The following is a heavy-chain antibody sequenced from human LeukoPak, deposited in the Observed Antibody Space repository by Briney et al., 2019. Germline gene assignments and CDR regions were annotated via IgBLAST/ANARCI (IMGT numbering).Heavy chain of an antibody. Sequence: GRSLRLSCAASGFTFSSYAMHWVRQAPGNGLEWVAVISYDGSNKYYADSVKGRFTISRVNSKNTLYLQMNSLRTEDTAIYYCAREDSSASYYFDYWGQGTLVTVSS. V-gene: IGHV3-30-3*01. J-gene: IGHJ4*02. CDR2: ISYDGSNK. D-gene: IGHD3-22*01. CDR3: AREDSSASYYFDY. CDR1: GFTFSSYA.